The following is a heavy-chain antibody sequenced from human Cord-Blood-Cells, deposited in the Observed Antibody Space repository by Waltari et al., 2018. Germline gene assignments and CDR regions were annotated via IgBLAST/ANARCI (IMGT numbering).Heavy chain of an antibody. CDR1: GFTFSSYS. D-gene: IGHD4-17*01. CDR3: ARDHGTTVVTSYFDY. J-gene: IGHJ4*02. V-gene: IGHV3-48*02. CDR2: ISSSSSTI. Sequence: EVQLVESGGGLVQPGGSLRLSCAASGFTFSSYSMNWVRQAPGKGLEWVSYISSSSSTIYYADSVKGRFTISRDNAKNSLYLQMNSLRDEDTAVYYCARDHGTTVVTSYFDYWGRGTLVTVSS.